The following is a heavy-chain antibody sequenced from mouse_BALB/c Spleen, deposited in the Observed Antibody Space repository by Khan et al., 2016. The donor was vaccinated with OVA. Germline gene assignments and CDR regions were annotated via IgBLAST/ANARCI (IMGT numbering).Heavy chain of an antibody. V-gene: IGHV5-6*01. CDR2: ISSGGDYT. CDR1: GFTFSSYS. J-gene: IGHJ3*01. D-gene: IGHD4-1*01. CDR3: AYHLTGSLAY. Sequence: EVELVESGGDLVKPGGSLKLSCAASGFTFSSYSMSWVRQTPDKRLEWVASISSGGDYTYYPDSVKGRFTISRDNAKNTLYLQMSDLKSEDTAMYYCAYHLTGSLAYWGQGTLVTVSA.